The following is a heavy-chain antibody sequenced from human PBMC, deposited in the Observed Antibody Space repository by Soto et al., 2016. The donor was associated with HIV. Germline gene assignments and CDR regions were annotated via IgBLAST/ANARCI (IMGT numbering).Heavy chain of an antibody. J-gene: IGHJ4*02. D-gene: IGHD3-9*01. CDR3: AGGYYDVLNPDF. Sequence: QVQLVQSGAEVKRPGASVKVSCKASGYTFSAYYIHWVRQAPGQGLEWMGWISPHGGGTNYPRKFHGRVTMTRDTSTSTAYMELTSLRLNDTAVYYCAGGYYDVLNPDFWGQGTLVTVSS. V-gene: IGHV1-2*02. CDR2: ISPHGGGT. CDR1: GYTFSAYY.